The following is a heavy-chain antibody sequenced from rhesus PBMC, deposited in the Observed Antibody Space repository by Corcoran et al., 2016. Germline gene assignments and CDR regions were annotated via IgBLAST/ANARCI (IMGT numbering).Heavy chain of an antibody. V-gene: IGHV3-8*01. D-gene: IGHD3-9*01. J-gene: IGHJ3*01. Sequence: EVRLVESGGGLVQPGGSLRLSCAASGFTFGSYGMHWARQAPGKGLEWVSAINTGGGSTWYTDCVKGRCTISRENAKNTLYLQMDSLRAEDTAVYYCATGTRNAFDFWGQGLRVTVSS. CDR2: INTGGGST. CDR3: ATGTRNAFDF. CDR1: GFTFGSYG.